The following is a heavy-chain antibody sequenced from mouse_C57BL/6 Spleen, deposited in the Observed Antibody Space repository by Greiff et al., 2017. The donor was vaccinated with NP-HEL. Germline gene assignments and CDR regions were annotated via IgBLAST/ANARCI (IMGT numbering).Heavy chain of an antibody. V-gene: IGHV2-2*01. CDR2: IWSGGST. Sequence: QVQLQQSGPGLVQPSQSLSITCTVSGFSLTSYGVHWVRQSPGKGLEWLGVIWSGGSTDYNAAFISRLSISKDNSKSQVFFKMNSLQADDTAIYYCASNWDVAWFAYWGQGTLVTVSA. CDR3: ASNWDVAWFAY. J-gene: IGHJ3*01. CDR1: GFSLTSYG. D-gene: IGHD4-1*01.